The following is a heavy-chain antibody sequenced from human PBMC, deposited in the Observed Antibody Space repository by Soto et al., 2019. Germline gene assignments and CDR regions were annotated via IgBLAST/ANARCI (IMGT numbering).Heavy chain of an antibody. CDR1: GFTFSSYG. V-gene: IGHV3-33*01. CDR3: ARDRDYYYMDV. D-gene: IGHD3-10*01. J-gene: IGHJ6*03. CDR2: IWYDGSNK. Sequence: QVQLVESGGGVVQPGRSLRLSCAASGFTFSSYGMHWVRQAPGKGLEWVAVIWYDGSNKYYADSVKGRFTISRDNSKNTLYLQMNSLRAEDTAVYYWARDRDYYYMDVWGKGTTVTVSS.